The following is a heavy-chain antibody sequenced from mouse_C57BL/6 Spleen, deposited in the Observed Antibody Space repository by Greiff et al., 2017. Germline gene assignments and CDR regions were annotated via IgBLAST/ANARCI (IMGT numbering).Heavy chain of an antibody. CDR1: GFTFTDYY. J-gene: IGHJ2*01. D-gene: IGHD1-1*01. Sequence: EVKVEESGGGLVQPGGSLSLSCAASGFTFTDYYMSWVRQPPGKALEWLGFIRNKANGYTTEYSASVKGRFTISRDNSKSILYLQMNALRAEDSATYYCARSPPCYGVAADYWGQGTTLTVSS. V-gene: IGHV7-3*01. CDR3: ARSPPCYGVAADY. CDR2: IRNKANGYTT.